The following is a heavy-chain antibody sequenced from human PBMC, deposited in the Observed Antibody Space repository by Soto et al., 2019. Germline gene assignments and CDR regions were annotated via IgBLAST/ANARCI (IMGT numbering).Heavy chain of an antibody. CDR2: IIPIFGTG. V-gene: IGHV1-69*13. Sequence: SVKVSCTASGGTFSSYAISWVRQAPGQGLEWMGGIIPIFGTGNYAQKFQGRVTITADESTSTAYMELSSLRSEDTAVYYCARARTSSCPVGCWFDPWGQGTLVTVSS. D-gene: IGHD2-15*01. CDR1: GGTFSSYA. CDR3: ARARTSSCPVGCWFDP. J-gene: IGHJ5*02.